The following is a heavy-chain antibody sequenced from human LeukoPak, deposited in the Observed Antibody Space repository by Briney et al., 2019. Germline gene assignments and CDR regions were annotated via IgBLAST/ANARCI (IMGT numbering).Heavy chain of an antibody. CDR1: GYTLTELS. CDR2: FDPEDGET. CDR3: ATAHHYYDSSGYNDY. Sequence: ASVKVSCKVSGYTLTELSMHWVRQAPGKGLEWMGGFDPEDGETIYAQKFQGRVTMTEDTSTDTAYMELSSLRSEDTAVYYCATAHHYYDSSGYNDYWGQGTLVTVSS. V-gene: IGHV1-24*01. D-gene: IGHD3-22*01. J-gene: IGHJ4*02.